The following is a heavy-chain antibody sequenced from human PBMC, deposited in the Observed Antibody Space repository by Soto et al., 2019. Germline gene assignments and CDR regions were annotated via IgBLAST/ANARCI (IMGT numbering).Heavy chain of an antibody. D-gene: IGHD2-2*01. CDR2: ISAYNGNT. Sequence: QVQLVQSGAEVKKPGASVKVSCKASGYTFTSYGISWVRQAPGQGIERMGWISAYNGNTNYAQKLQGRVTMTTDTSTSTAYMELRSLRSDGTAVYYCAWYCSSNRCRRGAFEIWGQGTMVPVSS. CDR3: AWYCSSNRCRRGAFEI. J-gene: IGHJ3*02. CDR1: GYTFTSYG. V-gene: IGHV1-18*01.